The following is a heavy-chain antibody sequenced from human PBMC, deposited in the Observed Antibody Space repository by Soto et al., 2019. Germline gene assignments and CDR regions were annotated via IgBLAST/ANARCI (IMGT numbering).Heavy chain of an antibody. J-gene: IGHJ4*02. V-gene: IGHV3-23*01. Sequence: GGSLRLSCAASGFIFSNHAMSWVRQAPGKGLEWVSVISRSGDNTYHADSVKGRFTISRDNSKNTLYLQMNSLRAEDTAVYYFAKREPEVAFRTNYDSWGQGTLVTVSS. CDR2: ISRSGDNT. CDR1: GFIFSNHA. CDR3: AKREPEVAFRTNYDS. D-gene: IGHD1-26*01.